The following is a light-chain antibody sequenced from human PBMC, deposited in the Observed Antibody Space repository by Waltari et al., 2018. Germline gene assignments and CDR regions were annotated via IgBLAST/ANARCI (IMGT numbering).Light chain of an antibody. CDR1: SSDIGNNY. CDR2: DNN. CDR3: GTWDSSLSAGVV. Sequence: QSVLTQPPSVSAAPGQKVTISCSGSSSDIGNNYVSWSQQLPGTAPKLLIYDNNKRPSGIPDRFSGSKSGTSATLGITGLQTGDEAVYYCGTWDSSLSAGVVFGGGTKLTVL. J-gene: IGLJ2*01. V-gene: IGLV1-51*01.